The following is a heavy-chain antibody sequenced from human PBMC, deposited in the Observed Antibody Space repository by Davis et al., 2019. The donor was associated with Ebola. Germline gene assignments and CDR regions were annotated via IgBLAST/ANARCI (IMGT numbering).Heavy chain of an antibody. D-gene: IGHD1-26*01. CDR1: EFTFSSYY. CDR2: ISGSAGST. Sequence: GGSLRLSCAASEFTFSSYYMSWVRQAPGKGLEWVSIISGSAGSTYYADSVKGRFTISRDNSKNTLYLQMNSLRAEDTALYYCARRAVGTIYYFDSWGQGTLVTVSS. J-gene: IGHJ4*02. V-gene: IGHV3-23*01. CDR3: ARRAVGTIYYFDS.